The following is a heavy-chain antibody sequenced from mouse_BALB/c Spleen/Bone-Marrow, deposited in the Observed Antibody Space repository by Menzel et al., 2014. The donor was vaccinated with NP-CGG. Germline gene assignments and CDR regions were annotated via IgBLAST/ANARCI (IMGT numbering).Heavy chain of an antibody. Sequence: EVKVVESGGGLVQPGGSLKLSCAASGFDFSRYWMSWVRQAPGKGLEWIGEINPDSNTINYTPSLKDKFIISRDNAKKTRELQRSKVRSEDTALYYCARLGYYGSFAYWGQWTLVTVSA. D-gene: IGHD1-2*01. V-gene: IGHV4-1*02. CDR3: ARLGYYGSFAY. CDR2: INPDSNTI. CDR1: GFDFSRYW. J-gene: IGHJ3*01.